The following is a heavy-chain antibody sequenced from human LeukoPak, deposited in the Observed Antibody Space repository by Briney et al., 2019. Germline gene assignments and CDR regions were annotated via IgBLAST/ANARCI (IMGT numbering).Heavy chain of an antibody. V-gene: IGHV3-30*04. CDR2: ISYDGSNK. CDR3: ASPTVAGTPYFDY. D-gene: IGHD6-19*01. Sequence: GRSLRLSCAASGFTFSSYAMHWVRQAPGKGLEWVAAISYDGSNKYYADSVKGRFTISRDNSKNTLYLQMNSLRAEDTAVYYCASPTVAGTPYFDYWGPGTLVTVSS. CDR1: GFTFSSYA. J-gene: IGHJ4*02.